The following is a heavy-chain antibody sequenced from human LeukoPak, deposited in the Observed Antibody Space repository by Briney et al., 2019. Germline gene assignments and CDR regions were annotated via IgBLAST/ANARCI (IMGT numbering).Heavy chain of an antibody. D-gene: IGHD4-17*01. J-gene: IGHJ4*02. CDR3: VKDDGHYGIYF. V-gene: IGHV3-74*01. Sequence: GGSLRLSCAASGFTFSRYWMHWVRQAPGKGLVWVSRIKSDGTYTSDADSVKGRFTISRDNAKSTLYLQMNSLRDEDTAVYFCVKDDGHYGIYFWGQGTLVTVSS. CDR2: IKSDGTYT. CDR1: GFTFSRYW.